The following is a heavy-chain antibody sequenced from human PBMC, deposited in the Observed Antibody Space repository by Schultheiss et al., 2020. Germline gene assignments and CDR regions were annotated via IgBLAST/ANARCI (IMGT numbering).Heavy chain of an antibody. D-gene: IGHD6-6*01. J-gene: IGHJ1*01. CDR1: GFTFSSYS. V-gene: IGHV3-21*01. CDR3: ARQQLAPPYFQH. Sequence: GGSLRLSCAASGFTFSSYSMNWVRQAPGKGLEWVSSISSSSSYIYYADSVKGRFTISRDNAKNSLYLQMNSLRAEDTAVYYCARQQLAPPYFQHWGQGTLVNVSA. CDR2: ISSSSSYI.